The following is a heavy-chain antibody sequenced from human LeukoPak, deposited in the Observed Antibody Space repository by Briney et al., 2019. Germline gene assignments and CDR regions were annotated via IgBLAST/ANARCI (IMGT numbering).Heavy chain of an antibody. CDR2: TYPSGST. J-gene: IGHJ4*02. CDR1: GYSISSGYY. V-gene: IGHV4-38-2*02. Sequence: SETLSLTCTVSGYSISSGYYWGWIRQPPGKGLEWIGSTYPSGSTYYYPSLKSRVTISLDTSKNQFSLKLSSVTAADTAVYYCARGKGYGDLYYFDYWGQGTLVTVSS. CDR3: ARGKGYGDLYYFDY. D-gene: IGHD4-17*01.